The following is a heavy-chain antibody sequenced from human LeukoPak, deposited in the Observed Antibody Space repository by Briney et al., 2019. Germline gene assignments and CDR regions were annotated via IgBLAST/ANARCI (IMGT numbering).Heavy chain of an antibody. V-gene: IGHV4-39*01. D-gene: IGHD2-21*02. J-gene: IGHJ1*01. CDR2: IYYNGNT. CDR1: GACISTHTYY. Sequence: PSETLSLTCTVSGACISTHTYYWGWIRQPPGKGLEWIGSIYYNGNTYYNPSLKSRVTISVDTSNNQFSLKLRSVTAADTAVYYCARSYCAGDCYTEYFQHWGQGTLVTVSS. CDR3: ARSYCAGDCYTEYFQH.